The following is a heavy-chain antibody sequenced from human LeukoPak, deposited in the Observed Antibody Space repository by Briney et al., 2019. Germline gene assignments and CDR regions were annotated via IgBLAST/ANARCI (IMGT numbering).Heavy chain of an antibody. Sequence: SQTLSLTCTVSGGSISSYYWSWIRQPPGKGLEWLGYIYYSGSTNYNPSLKSRVTISVDTSKNQFSLKLSSVTAADTAVYYCARHSGIAARPGYYYYGMDVWGQGTTVTVSS. CDR2: IYYSGST. D-gene: IGHD6-6*01. CDR1: GGSISSYY. CDR3: ARHSGIAARPGYYYYGMDV. J-gene: IGHJ6*02. V-gene: IGHV4-59*08.